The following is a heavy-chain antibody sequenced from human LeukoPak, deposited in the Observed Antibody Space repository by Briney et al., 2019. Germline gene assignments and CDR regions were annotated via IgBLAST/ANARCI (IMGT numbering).Heavy chain of an antibody. V-gene: IGHV3-48*02. J-gene: IGHJ4*02. CDR1: GFTFSDYS. CDR3: SRRFDC. Sequence: GESLSLSCAASGFTFSDYSMNWVRQAPGKGLGWVSYIDGSGDTIYYADSVKGRFTISRDNAKNSLDLQMNSLRDEDTAVYYCSRRFDCWGQGTLLTVSS. CDR2: IDGSGDTI.